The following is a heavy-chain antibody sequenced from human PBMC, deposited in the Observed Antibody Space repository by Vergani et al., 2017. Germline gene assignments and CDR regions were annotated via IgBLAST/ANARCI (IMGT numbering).Heavy chain of an antibody. V-gene: IGHV3-11*06. CDR2: IGSSSSYT. J-gene: IGHJ4*02. Sequence: QVQLVESGGGLVKPGGSLRLSCAASGFTFSDYYMSWIRQAPGKGLEWVSYIGSSSSYTNYADPVKGRFTISRDNAKNSLYLQMNSLRAGDTAVYYRARNYYDSSGYYYVWDYWGQGTLVTVSS. CDR3: ARNYYDSSGYYYVWDY. D-gene: IGHD3-22*01. CDR1: GFTFSDYY.